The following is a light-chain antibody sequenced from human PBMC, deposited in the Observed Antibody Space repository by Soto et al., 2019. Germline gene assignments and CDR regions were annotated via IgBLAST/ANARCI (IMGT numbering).Light chain of an antibody. CDR3: QQRSNWPPKVT. CDR2: AAS. J-gene: IGKJ4*01. Sequence: EIVLTQSPATLSLSPGERATLSCRARQSVSSYFAWYQQKPGQAPRLLIYAASSSATGIPARFSGSGSGTDTTLTISSLEPEDFAVYYCQQRSNWPPKVTFGEGTKVEIK. V-gene: IGKV3-11*01. CDR1: QSVSSY.